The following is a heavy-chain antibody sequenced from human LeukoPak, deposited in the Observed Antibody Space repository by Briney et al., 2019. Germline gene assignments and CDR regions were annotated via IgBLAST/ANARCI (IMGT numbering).Heavy chain of an antibody. J-gene: IGHJ6*02. CDR3: GREDRFGYNYAYGMDV. CDR1: GFTFSRYW. D-gene: IGHD5-24*01. V-gene: IGHV3-74*03. Sequence: TGGSLRLSCAASGFTFSRYWMHWVRQVPGKGLVWVSRINSDGSSTMYADSVKGRFTISRDNAKNTLSLQMNSLRAEDTAVYYCGREDRFGYNYAYGMDVWGQGTTVTVSS. CDR2: INSDGSST.